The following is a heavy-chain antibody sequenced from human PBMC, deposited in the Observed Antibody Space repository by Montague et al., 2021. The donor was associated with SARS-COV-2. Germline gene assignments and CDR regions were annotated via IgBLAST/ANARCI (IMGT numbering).Heavy chain of an antibody. Sequence: SLRLSCAASGFTVSSNYMSWVRQAPGKGLEWVSVIYSGSGSTYYADSVKGRFTISRDISKNTLYLQMNSLRAGDTAVYYCARAPGSSYSSGWYDYYYGMDVWGHGTMVTVSS. J-gene: IGHJ6*02. V-gene: IGHV3-66*01. CDR1: GFTVSSNY. CDR3: ARAPGSSYSSGWYDYYYGMDV. D-gene: IGHD6-19*01. CDR2: IYSGSGST.